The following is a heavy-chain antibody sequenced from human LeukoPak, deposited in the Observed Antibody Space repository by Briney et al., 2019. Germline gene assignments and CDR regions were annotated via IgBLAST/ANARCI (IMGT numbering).Heavy chain of an antibody. D-gene: IGHD3-9*01. V-gene: IGHV6-1*01. Sequence: SQTLSLTCAISGDSVSSNSAAWNWIRQSPSRGLEWLGRTYYRSKWYNDYAVSVKSRITINPDTSKNQFSLQLNSVTPEDTAVYYCARDFDGPNREDYYYYGMDVWGQGTTVTVSS. CDR1: GDSVSSNSAA. CDR2: TYYRSKWYN. CDR3: ARDFDGPNREDYYYYGMDV. J-gene: IGHJ6*02.